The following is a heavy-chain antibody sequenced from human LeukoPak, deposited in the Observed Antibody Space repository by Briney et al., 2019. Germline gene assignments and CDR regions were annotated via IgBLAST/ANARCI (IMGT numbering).Heavy chain of an antibody. CDR1: GFTFSSYA. V-gene: IGHV3-30*14. CDR2: ISYDGSNK. J-gene: IGHJ4*02. Sequence: GGSLRLSCAASGFTFSSYAMHWVRQAPGKGLEWVAVISYDGSNKYYADSVKGRFTISRDNSKNTLYLQMNSLRAEDTAVYYCAREPPLDYGDHEDFDYWGQGTLVTVSS. CDR3: AREPPLDYGDHEDFDY. D-gene: IGHD4-17*01.